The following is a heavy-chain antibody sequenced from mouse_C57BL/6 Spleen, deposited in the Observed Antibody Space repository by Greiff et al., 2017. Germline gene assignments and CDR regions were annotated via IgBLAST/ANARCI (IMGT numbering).Heavy chain of an antibody. CDR1: GYAFTNYL. D-gene: IGHD1-1*01. J-gene: IGHJ1*03. V-gene: IGHV1-54*01. CDR3: ARDGYYGSLWYFDV. Sequence: VQLQQSGAELVRPGTSVKVSCKASGYAFTNYLIEWVKQRPGQGLEWIGVINPGSGGTNYNEKFKGKATLTADKSSSTAYMQLSSLTSEDSAVYFCARDGYYGSLWYFDVWGTGTTVTVSS. CDR2: INPGSGGT.